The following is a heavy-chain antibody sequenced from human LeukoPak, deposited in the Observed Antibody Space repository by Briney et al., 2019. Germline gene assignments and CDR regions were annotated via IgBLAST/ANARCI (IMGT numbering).Heavy chain of an antibody. Sequence: GGSLRLSCAASGSTFSTYTMNWVRQAPGKGLEWVSSISTTSTYTYYADSVKGRFTISRDNAKNSLYLQMNSLRAEDTAVYYCARERGHFDYWGQGTLVTVSS. CDR1: GSTFSTYT. CDR2: ISTTSTYT. V-gene: IGHV3-21*01. CDR3: ARERGHFDY. J-gene: IGHJ4*02.